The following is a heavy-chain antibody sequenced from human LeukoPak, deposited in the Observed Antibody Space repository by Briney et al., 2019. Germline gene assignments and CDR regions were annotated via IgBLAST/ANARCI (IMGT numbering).Heavy chain of an antibody. CDR2: IKQDGSEK. J-gene: IGHJ3*01. CDR3: ASRIVVAAADAFDV. D-gene: IGHD6-19*01. CDR1: GFTFSSYW. Sequence: GGSLRLSCAASGFTFSSYWMSWVRQAPGKGLEWVANIKQDGSEKYYVDSVKGRFTISRDNSKNTLYLQMSSLSAEDTAVYYWASRIVVAAADAFDVWGQGTVVTVS. V-gene: IGHV3-7*01.